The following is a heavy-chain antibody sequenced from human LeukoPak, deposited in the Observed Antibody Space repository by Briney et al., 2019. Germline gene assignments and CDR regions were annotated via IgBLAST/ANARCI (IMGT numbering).Heavy chain of an antibody. Sequence: GGSLTLSCGASGLPFSSYAMRWVRHPPGRGLEWGSSISGRGDSTYYADSVKGRFTISRDNSKNTLYLQMNSLSAEDTAVYYCAKDPYYYGSGSYPGYWGQGPLVTVSS. V-gene: IGHV3-23*01. J-gene: IGHJ4*02. CDR2: ISGRGDST. CDR3: AKDPYYYGSGSYPGY. D-gene: IGHD3-10*01. CDR1: GLPFSSYA.